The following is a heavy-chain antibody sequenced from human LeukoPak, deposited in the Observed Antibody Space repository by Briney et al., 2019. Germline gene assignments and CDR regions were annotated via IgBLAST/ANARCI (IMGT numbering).Heavy chain of an antibody. Sequence: ASVKVSCKASGYTSTGYYIHWVRQAPGQGLEWLGWINPNSGATNYAQTFQGRVTMTRDTSITTASMELSSLRSDDTAMYYCTRGGGGRAFDIWGQGTMVTVSS. CDR3: TRGGGGRAFDI. V-gene: IGHV1-2*02. D-gene: IGHD1-26*01. CDR1: GYTSTGYY. J-gene: IGHJ3*02. CDR2: INPNSGAT.